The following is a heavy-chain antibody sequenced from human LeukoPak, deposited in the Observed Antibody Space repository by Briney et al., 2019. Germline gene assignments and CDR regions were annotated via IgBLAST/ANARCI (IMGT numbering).Heavy chain of an antibody. CDR2: ISSSNSHI. D-gene: IGHD6-19*01. CDR3: ARDRGWPGNWFDP. Sequence: PGGSLRLSCAPSGFPFSPYTVSWVRQAPGKGLEWVSFISSSNSHIHYADSVKGRFTISRDNSKNTLYLQMNSLRAEDTAVYYCARDRGWPGNWFDPWGQGTLVTVSS. CDR1: GFPFSPYT. J-gene: IGHJ5*02. V-gene: IGHV3-21*01.